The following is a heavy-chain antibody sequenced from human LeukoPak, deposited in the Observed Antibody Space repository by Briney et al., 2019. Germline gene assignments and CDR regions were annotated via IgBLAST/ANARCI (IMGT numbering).Heavy chain of an antibody. J-gene: IGHJ4*02. CDR1: GSTFSSYW. CDR3: ARDNYDSSGPYYFDY. D-gene: IGHD3-22*01. Sequence: PGGSLRLSCAASGSTFSSYWMSWVRQAPGKGLEWVANIKQDGSEKYYVDSVKGRFTISRDNARNSLYLQMNSLRAEDTAVYYCARDNYDSSGPYYFDYWGQGTLVTVSS. CDR2: IKQDGSEK. V-gene: IGHV3-7*01.